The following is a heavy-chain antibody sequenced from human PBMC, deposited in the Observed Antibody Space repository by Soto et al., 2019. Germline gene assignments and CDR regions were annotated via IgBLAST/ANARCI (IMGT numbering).Heavy chain of an antibody. CDR3: AKTGSSSGVNWFDP. J-gene: IGHJ5*02. D-gene: IGHD6-6*01. Sequence: EVQLLESGGGLVQPGGSLRLSCADSGFTFSIHGMSWVRQAPGKGLEWVSSISDSGGSTYFPDSVKGRFTISRDNSKDTLYLQMNGLRAEDTAVYYCAKTGSSSGVNWFDPWGQGILVTVSS. V-gene: IGHV3-23*01. CDR1: GFTFSIHG. CDR2: ISDSGGST.